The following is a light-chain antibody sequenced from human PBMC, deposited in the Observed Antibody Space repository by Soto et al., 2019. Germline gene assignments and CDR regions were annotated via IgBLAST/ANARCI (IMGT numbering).Light chain of an antibody. V-gene: IGLV1-51*01. CDR1: SSDVGAYNL. CDR3: GSWDSSLSAYV. Sequence: QSVLTQPASVSGSPEQSITISCTGTSSDVGAYNLVSWYQQHPGKAPRLIIYDDNKRPSGIPDRFSGSKSGTSATLGITGFQTGDEADYYCGSWDSSLSAYVFGTGTKVTVL. J-gene: IGLJ1*01. CDR2: DDN.